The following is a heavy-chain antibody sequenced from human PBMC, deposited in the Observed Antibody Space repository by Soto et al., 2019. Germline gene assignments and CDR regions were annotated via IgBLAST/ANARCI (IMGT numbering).Heavy chain of an antibody. V-gene: IGHV3-7*04. Sequence: GGSLRLSCAASGFPFSDSTMHWIRQTPGRGLEWLAVIKQDGSEKYYVDSVKGRFTVSRDNAMNSAYLQMNSMRVDDTAVYYCARDWYMDYWGQGTLVTVSS. CDR1: GFPFSDST. D-gene: IGHD1-20*01. CDR2: IKQDGSEK. CDR3: ARDWYMDY. J-gene: IGHJ4*02.